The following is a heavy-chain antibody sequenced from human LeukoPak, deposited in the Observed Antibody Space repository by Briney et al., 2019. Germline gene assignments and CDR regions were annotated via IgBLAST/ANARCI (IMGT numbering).Heavy chain of an antibody. D-gene: IGHD5-12*01. CDR3: ARGEYSGYDYYFDY. CDR2: INHSGST. Sequence: SETLSLTCAVYGVSFSGYYWSWIRQPPGKGLEWIGEINHSGSTNYNPSLKSRVTISVDTSKNQFSLKLNSVTAADTAVYYCARGEYSGYDYYFDYWGQGTLVTVSS. J-gene: IGHJ4*02. V-gene: IGHV4-34*01. CDR1: GVSFSGYY.